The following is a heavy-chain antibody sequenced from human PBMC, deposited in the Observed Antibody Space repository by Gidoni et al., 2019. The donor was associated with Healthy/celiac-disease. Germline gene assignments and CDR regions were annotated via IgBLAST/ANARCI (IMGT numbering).Heavy chain of an antibody. CDR1: GGSISRYY. CDR2: IYYSGST. J-gene: IGHJ3*02. D-gene: IGHD3-10*01. V-gene: IGHV4-59*08. CDR3: ARRLVSNYYGSGDDAFDI. Sequence: QVQLQESGPGLVKPSETLSLTCTVSGGSISRYYWSWIRQPPGKGLEWIGYIYYSGSTNYNPSLKSRVTISVDTSKNQFSLKLSSVTAADTAVYYCARRLVSNYYGSGDDAFDIWDQGTIGHRLF.